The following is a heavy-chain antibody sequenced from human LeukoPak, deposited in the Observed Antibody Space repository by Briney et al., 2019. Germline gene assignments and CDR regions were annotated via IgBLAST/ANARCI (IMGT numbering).Heavy chain of an antibody. CDR3: ARKVLWFGELLSAPLDY. J-gene: IGHJ4*02. CDR1: GFTFSSYS. CDR2: ISSSSSTI. V-gene: IGHV3-48*04. Sequence: GGSLRLSCAASGFTFSSYSMNWVRQAPGKGLEWVSYISSSSSTIYYADSVKGRFTISRDNAKNSLYLQMNSLRAEDTAVYYCARKVLWFGELLSAPLDYWGQGTLVTVSS. D-gene: IGHD3-10*01.